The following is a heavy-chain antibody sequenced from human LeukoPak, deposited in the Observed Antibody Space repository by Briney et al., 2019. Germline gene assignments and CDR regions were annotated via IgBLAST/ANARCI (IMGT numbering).Heavy chain of an antibody. CDR2: ISAYNGNT. CDR1: GYTFTSYG. J-gene: IGHJ4*02. D-gene: IGHD4-17*01. V-gene: IGHV1-18*01. Sequence: GASVKVSCKASGYTFTSYGISWVRQAPGQGLEWMGWISAYNGNTNYAQKLQGRVTMTTDTSMSTAYMELRSLRSDDTAVYYCARDNDYGDSGEFDYWGQGTLVTISS. CDR3: ARDNDYGDSGEFDY.